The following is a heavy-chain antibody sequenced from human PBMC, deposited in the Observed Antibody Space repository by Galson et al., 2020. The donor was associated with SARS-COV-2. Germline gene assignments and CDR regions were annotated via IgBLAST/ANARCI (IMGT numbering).Heavy chain of an antibody. CDR2: ISGSGGST. D-gene: IGHD2-2*01. J-gene: IGHJ4*02. Sequence: GGSLRLSCAASGFTFSSYAMSWVRQAPGKGLEWVSAISGSGGSTYYADSVKGRFTISRDNSKNTLYLQMNSLRAEDTAVYYCAKDVEYQLLLGVSVFDYWGQGTLVTVSS. V-gene: IGHV3-23*01. CDR3: AKDVEYQLLLGVSVFDY. CDR1: GFTFSSYA.